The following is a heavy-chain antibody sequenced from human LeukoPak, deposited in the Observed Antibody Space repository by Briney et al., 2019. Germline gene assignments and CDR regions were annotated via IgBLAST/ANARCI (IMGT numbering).Heavy chain of an antibody. CDR3: ARGAGYSYGTG. CDR2: INHSGST. CDR1: GGSFSGYY. V-gene: IGHV4-34*01. J-gene: IGHJ4*02. Sequence: PSETLSLTCAVYGGSFSGYYWSWIRQPPGKGLEWIGEINHSGSTNYNPSLKNRVTISVDTSKNQFSLKLSSVTAADTAVYYCARGAGYSYGTGWGQGTLVTVSS. D-gene: IGHD5-18*01.